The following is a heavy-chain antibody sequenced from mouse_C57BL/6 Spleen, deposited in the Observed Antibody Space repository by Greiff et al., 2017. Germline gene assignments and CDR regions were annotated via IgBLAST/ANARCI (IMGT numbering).Heavy chain of an antibody. CDR1: GYTFTSYW. CDR2: IHPNSGST. Sequence: QVQLQQPGAELVKPGASVKLSCKASGYTFTSYWMHWVKQRPGQGLEWIGMIHPNSGSTNYNEKFKSKATLTVDKSSSTAYMQLSSLTSEDSAVYYCARNSSYDAWLAYWGQGTLVTVSA. J-gene: IGHJ3*01. V-gene: IGHV1-64*01. D-gene: IGHD1-1*01. CDR3: ARNSSYDAWLAY.